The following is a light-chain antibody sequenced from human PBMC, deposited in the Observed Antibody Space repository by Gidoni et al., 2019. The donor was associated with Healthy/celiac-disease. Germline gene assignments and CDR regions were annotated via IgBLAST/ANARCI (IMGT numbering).Light chain of an antibody. CDR3: QQYYSTPS. J-gene: IGKJ4*01. CDR2: WAS. Sequence: DIVMTQSPDSLAVSLGERATINCKSSQSVLYSSNNKNYLAWYQQQPGQPPKLLIYWASTRESGVPDRFSGSGSGTDFTLTISILQAEYVAVYYCQQYYSTPSFGGGTKVEIK. V-gene: IGKV4-1*01. CDR1: QSVLYSSNNKNY.